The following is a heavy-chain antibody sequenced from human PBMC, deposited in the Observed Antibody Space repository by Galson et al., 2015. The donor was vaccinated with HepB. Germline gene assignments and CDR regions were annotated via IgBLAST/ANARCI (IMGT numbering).Heavy chain of an antibody. CDR2: ISGSGGST. CDR3: AKDRGIAAAGTRGGAFDY. D-gene: IGHD6-13*01. Sequence: SCKASGGTFSSYAMSWVRQAPGKGLEWVSAISGSGGSTYYADSVKGRFTISRDNSKNTLYLQMNSLRAEDTAVYYCAKDRGIAAAGTRGGAFDYWGQGTLVTVSS. V-gene: IGHV3-23*01. J-gene: IGHJ4*02. CDR1: GGTFSSYA.